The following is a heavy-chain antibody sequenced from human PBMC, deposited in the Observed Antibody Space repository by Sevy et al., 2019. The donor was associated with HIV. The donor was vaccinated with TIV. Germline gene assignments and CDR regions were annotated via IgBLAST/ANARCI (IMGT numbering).Heavy chain of an antibody. CDR3: ARDPYSSSYFDY. D-gene: IGHD6-13*01. V-gene: IGHV4-59*13. J-gene: IGHJ4*02. Sequence: SETLSLTCTVSGGSISSYYWSWIRQPPGKGLEWIGYIYYSGSTNYNPSLKSRVTISVDTSKNQFSLKLSSVSAADTAVYYCARDPYSSSYFDYWGQGTLVTVSS. CDR1: GGSISSYY. CDR2: IYYSGST.